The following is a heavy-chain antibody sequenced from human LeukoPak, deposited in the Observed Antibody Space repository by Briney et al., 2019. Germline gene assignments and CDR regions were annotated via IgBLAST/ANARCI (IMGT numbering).Heavy chain of an antibody. V-gene: IGHV3-11*04. Sequence: TGGSLRLSCGASGFIFSDYYMSWIRQAPGKGLEWISYISSSGTPKYYADSVKGRFTISRDNSKNTMYLQMNNLREEDTAVYYCTRDPVLGAPDYFDYWGQGTLVTVSS. J-gene: IGHJ4*02. CDR1: GFIFSDYY. CDR3: TRDPVLGAPDYFDY. D-gene: IGHD1-26*01. CDR2: ISSSGTPK.